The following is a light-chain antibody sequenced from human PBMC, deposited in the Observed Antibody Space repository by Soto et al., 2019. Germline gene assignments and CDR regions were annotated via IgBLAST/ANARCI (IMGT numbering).Light chain of an antibody. CDR3: LQYASPLYI. J-gene: IGKJ2*01. CDR1: QSLSSSF. V-gene: IGKV3-20*01. CDR2: GAS. Sequence: VLTQSPGTLSLSPGGRATLSCRASQSLSSSFLAWYQKKPGLAPRLLLYGASNRATGIPDRFSGSGSGTDVTLSISRLEHEDFAVYFCLQYASPLYIFSQWTKREI.